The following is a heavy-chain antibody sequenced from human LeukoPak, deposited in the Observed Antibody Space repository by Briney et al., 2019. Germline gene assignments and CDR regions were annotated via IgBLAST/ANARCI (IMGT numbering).Heavy chain of an antibody. CDR2: IYPDDSDT. D-gene: IGHD3-22*01. V-gene: IGHV5-51*01. CDR3: ARQAYDYDTSRSLTGYYFDY. CDR1: GYIFARSW. J-gene: IGHJ4*02. Sequence: GESLKISCKGSGYIFARSWIGWVRQMPGKGLEWMGVIYPDDSDTRYSPSFQGQVTISADKSIDTAYLHWSSLKASDTAIYYCARQAYDYDTSRSLTGYYFDYWGQGTLVAVPS.